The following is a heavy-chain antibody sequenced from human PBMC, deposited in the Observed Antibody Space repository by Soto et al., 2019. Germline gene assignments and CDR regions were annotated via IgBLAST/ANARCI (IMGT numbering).Heavy chain of an antibody. V-gene: IGHV3-23*01. CDR2: ITTSDDIT. D-gene: IGHD2-15*01. CDR1: GFIFKDFA. J-gene: IGHJ5*02. CDR3: TKGDSSGYFDPSAGYSTPDH. Sequence: EVQLFESGGGLVEPGESLRLSCAASGFIFKDFAMSWVRQAPGKGLEWISTITTSDDITYSADSVRGRFTISRDNSANTLFLQMSSLRGDDTATYYCTKGDSSGYFDPSAGYSTPDHWGPGTLVTVSS.